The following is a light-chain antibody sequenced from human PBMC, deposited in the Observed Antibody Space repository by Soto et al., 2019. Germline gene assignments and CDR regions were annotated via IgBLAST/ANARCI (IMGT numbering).Light chain of an antibody. V-gene: IGKV3-15*01. CDR3: QQYNNWPPWT. CDR2: DAS. J-gene: IGKJ1*01. Sequence: EIVMTQSPATLSVSPGERATLSCRASQRVSRNLAWYQQKPGQAPRLLIYDASTRATGIPDRFSGSGSETEFPLTISSLQSEDYAIYYCQQYNNWPPWTFGQGTKVDIK. CDR1: QRVSRN.